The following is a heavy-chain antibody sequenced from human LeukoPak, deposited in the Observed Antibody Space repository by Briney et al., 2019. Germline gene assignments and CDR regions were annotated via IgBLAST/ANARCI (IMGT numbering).Heavy chain of an antibody. D-gene: IGHD6-13*01. J-gene: IGHJ4*02. CDR1: GGSISSSSYY. CDR3: ASHRQSTSWNYFAY. V-gene: IGHV4-39*01. Sequence: SETLSLTCTVSGGSISSSSYYWGWIRQPPGKGLEWIGSIYYSGSTYYNPSLKSRVTISVDTSKNQFSLKLSSVTAADTAVYYCASHRQSTSWNYFAYWGQGPLVTVSS. CDR2: IYYSGST.